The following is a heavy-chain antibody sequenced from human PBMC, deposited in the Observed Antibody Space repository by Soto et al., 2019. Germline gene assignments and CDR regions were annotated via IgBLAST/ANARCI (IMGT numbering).Heavy chain of an antibody. CDR2: IYYTGST. Sequence: SETLSLTCTVSGGSISSGGYYWSWIRQHPGKGLESIGYIYYTGSTYYNPSLKSRITMSVDTSKNQFSLKLSSVTAADTAVYYCARGFSRTFDSWGQGALFTVSS. V-gene: IGHV4-31*03. CDR3: ARGFSRTFDS. J-gene: IGHJ4*02. D-gene: IGHD6-13*01. CDR1: GGSISSGGYY.